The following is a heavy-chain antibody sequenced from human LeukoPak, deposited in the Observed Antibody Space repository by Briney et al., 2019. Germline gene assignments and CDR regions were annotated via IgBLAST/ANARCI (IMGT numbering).Heavy chain of an antibody. J-gene: IGHJ4*02. V-gene: IGHV1-69*06. CDR2: IVPIFGTA. CDR1: GGTFSSYT. Sequence: ASVKVSCKASGGTFSSYTISWVRLAPGQGLEWMGGIVPIFGTANYAQKFQGRVTITADKSTSTSYMEVNSLRSEDTAVYYCASDGGLGESSLDCWGQGTPVTVSS. D-gene: IGHD3-10*01. CDR3: ASDGGLGESSLDC.